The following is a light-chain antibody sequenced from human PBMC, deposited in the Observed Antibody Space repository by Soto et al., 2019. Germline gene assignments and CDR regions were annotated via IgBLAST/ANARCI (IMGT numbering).Light chain of an antibody. CDR1: SRDIGFYNY. CDR2: DVS. CDR3: SSYKARSTYV. V-gene: IGLV2-14*03. Sequence: QSVLTQPASVSGSPGQSLTISCTGTSRDIGFYNYVSWYQQYPGNAPKLIIFDVSNRPSGVSGRFSGSKSGNTASLTISGLLPEDGADYYCSSYKARSTYVFGSGTKVTVL. J-gene: IGLJ1*01.